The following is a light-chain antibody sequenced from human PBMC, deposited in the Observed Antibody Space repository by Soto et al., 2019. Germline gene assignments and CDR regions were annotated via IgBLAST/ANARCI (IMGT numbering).Light chain of an antibody. CDR1: SSDVGTYNY. CDR3: CSYAGSSVYV. J-gene: IGLJ1*01. CDR2: DVS. Sequence: QSARTQPRSVSGSPGQSVTISCTGTSSDVGTYNYVSWYQHHPGKAPKLMIYDVSKRPSGVPDRFSGSKSGYTASLTISGLQAEDEADYYCCSYAGSSVYVFGTGTKLTVL. V-gene: IGLV2-11*01.